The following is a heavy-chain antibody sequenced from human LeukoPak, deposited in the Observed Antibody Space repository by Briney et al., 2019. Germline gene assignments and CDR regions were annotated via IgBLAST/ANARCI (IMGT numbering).Heavy chain of an antibody. J-gene: IGHJ4*02. CDR3: AREWYFIISY. V-gene: IGHV3-7*04. CDR1: GFXISSYW. D-gene: IGHD6-13*01. CDR2: INQDASEK. Sequence: GGSLRLSCAASGFXISSYWMTWVRQAPGKGLEWVANINQDASEKYYVDSVKGRFTISRDNAKNSLYLQMNSLRAEDTAVYYCAREWYFIISYWGQGILVTVSS.